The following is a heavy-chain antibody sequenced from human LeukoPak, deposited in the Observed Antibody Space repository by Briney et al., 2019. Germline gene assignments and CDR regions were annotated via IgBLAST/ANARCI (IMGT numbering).Heavy chain of an antibody. J-gene: IGHJ3*02. CDR3: ARDGYNPVAFDI. CDR2: IYRTGTT. CDR1: GYSISNGYF. Sequence: PSETLSLTCTVSGYSISNGYFWGWIRQPPGKGLEWIGNIYRTGTTFYNPSLQSRVSISVDTSKNTFSLKLGSVTAADTAVYYCARDGYNPVAFDIWGQGTVVTVSS. V-gene: IGHV4-38-2*02. D-gene: IGHD5-24*01.